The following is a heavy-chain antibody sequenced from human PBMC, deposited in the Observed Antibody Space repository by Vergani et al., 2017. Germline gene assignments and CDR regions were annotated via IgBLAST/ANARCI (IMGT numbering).Heavy chain of an antibody. CDR3: ARDRVDIVATTTYDYYYYGMDV. CDR1: GFTVSSYY. J-gene: IGHJ6*02. V-gene: IGHV3-53*04. D-gene: IGHD5-12*01. Sequence: EVQLVESGGGLVQPGGSLRLSCAASGFTVSSYYMSWVRQAPGKGLEWVTVIYCGGSTYYADSVKGRFTISRHNSKNTLYLQMNSLRAEDTAVYYCARDRVDIVATTTYDYYYYGMDVWGQGTTVTVSS. CDR2: IYCGGST.